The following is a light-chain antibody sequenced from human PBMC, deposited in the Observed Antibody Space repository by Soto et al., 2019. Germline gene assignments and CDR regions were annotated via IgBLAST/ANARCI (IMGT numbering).Light chain of an antibody. CDR1: QSISNY. V-gene: IGKV1-39*01. J-gene: IGKJ4*01. CDR3: QQSYSAPLT. CDR2: AAS. Sequence: DIQMTQSPSSLSASVGDRVTITCRASQSISNYLNWYQQKPGKAPKLLIYAASSLQSGVPSRFSGSVSGTDFTLTISSLQPEDFATYYCQQSYSAPLTFGGGTKVDIK.